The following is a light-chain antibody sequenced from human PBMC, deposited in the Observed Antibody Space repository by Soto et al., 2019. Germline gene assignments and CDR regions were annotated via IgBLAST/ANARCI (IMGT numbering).Light chain of an antibody. CDR1: SSDVGHYDY. Sequence: QSVLTQPASVSGSPGQSITISCTGSSSDVGHYDYVSRFQQHPGRAPTLLIYDVTYRPSGVSNRFSGAKSGSTASLTISGLRTEDEANYYCSSYTGTSTQVFGTGTKVTVL. CDR3: SSYTGTSTQV. J-gene: IGLJ1*01. V-gene: IGLV2-14*03. CDR2: DVT.